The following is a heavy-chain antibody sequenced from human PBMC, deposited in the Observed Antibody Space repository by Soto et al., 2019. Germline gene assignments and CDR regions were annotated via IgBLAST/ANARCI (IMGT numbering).Heavy chain of an antibody. D-gene: IGHD6-13*01. J-gene: IGHJ6*02. CDR2: IDPSDSYT. CDR1: GYSFTSYW. V-gene: IGHV5-10-1*01. Sequence: GESLKISCKGSGYSFTSYWISWVRQMPGKGLEWMGRIDPSDSYTNYSPSFQGHVTISADKSISTAYLQWSSLKASDTAMYYCARSSIAAAGGYYYYGMDVWGQGTTVTVSS. CDR3: ARSSIAAAGGYYYYGMDV.